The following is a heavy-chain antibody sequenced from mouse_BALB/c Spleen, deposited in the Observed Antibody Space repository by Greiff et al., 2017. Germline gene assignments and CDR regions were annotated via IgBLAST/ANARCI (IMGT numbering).Heavy chain of an antibody. CDR1: GYTFTSYW. V-gene: IGHV1S81*02. J-gene: IGHJ4*01. Sequence: QVQLQQPGAELVKPGASVKLSCKASGYTFTSYWMHWVKQRPGQGLEWIGEINPSNGRTNYNEKFKSKATLTVDKSSSTAYMQLSSLTSEDSAVYYCARRVYYAMDDWGEGTSVTVSS. CDR3: ARRVYYAMDD. CDR2: INPSNGRT.